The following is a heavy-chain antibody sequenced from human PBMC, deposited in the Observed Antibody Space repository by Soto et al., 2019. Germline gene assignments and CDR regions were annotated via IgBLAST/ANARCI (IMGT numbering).Heavy chain of an antibody. CDR2: VFTTGTT. J-gene: IGHJ5*02. V-gene: IGHV4-4*07. CDR3: ARDFNAIFDDFADMRWNFDP. Sequence: PSETLSLTCSVTGGSINNYCWSWVRQSAGKGLEWFGRVFTTGTTDYNPSLKGRVTISVDTYKNQFSLSLRSVTAADTAIYYCARDFNAIFDDFADMRWNFDPWGQGTLVTVSS. CDR1: GGSINNYC. D-gene: IGHD3-3*02.